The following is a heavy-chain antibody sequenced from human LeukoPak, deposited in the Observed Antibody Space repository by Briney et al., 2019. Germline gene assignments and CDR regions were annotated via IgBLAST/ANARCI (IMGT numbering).Heavy chain of an antibody. CDR3: AKDLSFAYYDSSGPLFQH. V-gene: IGHV3-33*06. J-gene: IGHJ1*01. CDR2: IWYDGSNK. CDR1: GYTFSSYG. Sequence: GRSLRLSCAASGYTFSSYGMHWVRQAPGKGLEWVAVIWYDGSNKYYADSVKGRFTISRDNSKKTLYLQMNSLRAEDKAVYYCAKDLSFAYYDSSGPLFQHWGQGTLVTVSS. D-gene: IGHD3-22*01.